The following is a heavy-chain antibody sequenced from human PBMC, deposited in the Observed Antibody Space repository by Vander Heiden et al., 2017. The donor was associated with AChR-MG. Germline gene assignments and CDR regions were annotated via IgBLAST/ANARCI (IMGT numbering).Heavy chain of an antibody. J-gene: IGHJ1*01. Sequence: QVQLQQWGAGLLKPSETLSLTCAVYGGSFSGSYWGGYRQPPGKGLEWIGEINQSGSTNYTPSLKSRVTISVDTSKNQFSLKLSSVTAADTAVYYCARGGPWTTTRLLQYFQHWGQGTLVTVSS. D-gene: IGHD1-1*01. V-gene: IGHV4-34*01. CDR1: GGSFSGSY. CDR2: INQSGST. CDR3: ARGGPWTTTRLLQYFQH.